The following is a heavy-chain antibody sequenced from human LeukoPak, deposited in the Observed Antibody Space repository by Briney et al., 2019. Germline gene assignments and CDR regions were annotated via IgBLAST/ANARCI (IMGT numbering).Heavy chain of an antibody. CDR2: IKRNTDGGTT. Sequence: GGSLRLSCAASGFTFDDYAMHWVRQAPGKGLEWVGRIKRNTDGGTTDYAAPVKGRSTVSRDDSKNTLYLQMNSLKTEDTAVYYCTTGPIGMTLIQSFDFWGLGTLVTVSS. D-gene: IGHD1-1*01. CDR3: TTGPIGMTLIQSFDF. CDR1: GFTFDDYA. J-gene: IGHJ4*02. V-gene: IGHV3-15*01.